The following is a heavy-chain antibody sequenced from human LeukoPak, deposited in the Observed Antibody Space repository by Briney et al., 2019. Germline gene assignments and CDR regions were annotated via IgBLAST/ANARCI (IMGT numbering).Heavy chain of an antibody. D-gene: IGHD5-12*01. J-gene: IGHJ4*02. V-gene: IGHV4-31*03. CDR3: ARAFHSGYDLEGFDY. Sequence: SQTLSLTCTVSGGSISSGGYYWSWIRQHPGRGLEWNGYIYYSGSTYYNPSLKSRVTISVDTSKNQFSLKLSSVTAADTAVYYCARAFHSGYDLEGFDYWGQGTLVTVSS. CDR1: GGSISSGGYY. CDR2: IYYSGST.